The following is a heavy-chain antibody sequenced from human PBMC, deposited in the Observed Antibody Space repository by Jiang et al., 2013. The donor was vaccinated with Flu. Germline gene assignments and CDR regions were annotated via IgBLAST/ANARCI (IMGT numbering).Heavy chain of an antibody. CDR1: GYTFTSYY. V-gene: IGHV1-46*01. CDR3: AKKGGYEVAGNDAFDI. J-gene: IGHJ3*02. Sequence: GAEVKKPGASVKVSCKASGYTFTSYYMHWVRQAPGQGLEWMGIINPSGGSTSYAQKFQGRVTMTRDTSTSTVYMELSSLRSEDTAVYYCAKKGGYEVAGNDAFDIWGQGTMVTVSS. D-gene: IGHD6-19*01. CDR2: INPSGGST.